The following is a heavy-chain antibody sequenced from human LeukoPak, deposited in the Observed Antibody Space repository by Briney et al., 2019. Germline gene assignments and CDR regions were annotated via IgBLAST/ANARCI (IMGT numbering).Heavy chain of an antibody. V-gene: IGHV1-8*02. D-gene: IGHD2-15*01. CDR1: GYSFTSYW. J-gene: IGHJ5*02. CDR2: MNPNSGNT. Sequence: GESLKISCKGSGYSFTSYWIGWVRQATGQGLEWMGWMNPNSGNTGYAQKFQGRVTMTRNTSISTAYMELSSLRSEDTAVYYCARVSSSCSGGSCYRGNWFDPWGQGTLVTVSS. CDR3: ARVSSSCSGGSCYRGNWFDP.